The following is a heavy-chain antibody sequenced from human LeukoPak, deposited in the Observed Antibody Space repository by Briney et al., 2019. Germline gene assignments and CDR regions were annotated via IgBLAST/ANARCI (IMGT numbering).Heavy chain of an antibody. Sequence: SETLSLTCIVSGGSISSSSYSWGWIRQPPGKGLEWIGTIYYSGSTYYNPSLKSRVTISVDTSKNQFSLKLSSVTAADTAMYYCARGAVYSRSYGHWGQGTLVTVSS. J-gene: IGHJ4*02. CDR2: IYYSGST. V-gene: IGHV4-39*01. D-gene: IGHD1-26*01. CDR3: ARGAVYSRSYGH. CDR1: GGSISSSSYS.